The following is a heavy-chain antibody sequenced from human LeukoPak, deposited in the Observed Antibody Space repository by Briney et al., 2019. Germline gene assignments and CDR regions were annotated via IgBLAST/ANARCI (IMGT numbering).Heavy chain of an antibody. Sequence: PSETLSLTCTVSGGSITSSSYYWGWIRQPPGKGLEWIGSIYYSGSTHYTPSLKSRVTISVDTSKNQFSLKLSSVTAADTAVYYCARDLWFGEFNAFDIWGQGTMVTVSS. V-gene: IGHV4-39*07. J-gene: IGHJ3*02. CDR1: GGSITSSSYY. CDR3: ARDLWFGEFNAFDI. D-gene: IGHD3-10*01. CDR2: IYYSGST.